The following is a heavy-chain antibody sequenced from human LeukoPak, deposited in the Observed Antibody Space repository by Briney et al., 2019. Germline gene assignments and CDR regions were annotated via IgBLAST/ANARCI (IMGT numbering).Heavy chain of an antibody. CDR1: GFTFSSYS. Sequence: PGGSLRLSCAASGFTFSSYSMNWVRQAPGKGLERVSSISSSSSYIYYADSVKGRFTISRDNAKNSLYLQMNSLRAEDTAVYYCARERSFHGDYVEYFDYWGQGTQVTVSS. D-gene: IGHD4-17*01. CDR2: ISSSSSYI. CDR3: ARERSFHGDYVEYFDY. J-gene: IGHJ4*02. V-gene: IGHV3-21*01.